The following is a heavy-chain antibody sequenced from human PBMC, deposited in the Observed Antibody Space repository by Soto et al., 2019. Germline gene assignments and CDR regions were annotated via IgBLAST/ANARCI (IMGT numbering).Heavy chain of an antibody. CDR2: VHYSGNT. D-gene: IGHD2-15*01. Sequence: SETLSLTCTVSGYSISSGYHWAWIRQPPGKGLEWLGSVHYSGNTYYNPSLKSRLTISVDKSKNQFSLNLSSVTAADTAVYYCARQDRVVAEGRWFDPWGQGTLVTV. V-gene: IGHV4-38-2*02. J-gene: IGHJ5*02. CDR3: ARQDRVVAEGRWFDP. CDR1: GYSISSGYH.